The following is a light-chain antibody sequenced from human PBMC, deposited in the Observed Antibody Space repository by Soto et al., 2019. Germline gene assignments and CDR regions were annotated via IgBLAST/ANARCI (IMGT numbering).Light chain of an antibody. CDR3: QQYGSSSWT. J-gene: IGKJ1*01. CDR1: QSVSSSY. V-gene: IGKV3-20*01. CDR2: AAS. Sequence: EIVLTQSPGTLSSSPGERATLSCRASQSVSSSYLAWYRQKPGQAPRLLIYAASSRATGIPDRFSGSGSGTDFTLTISRLDPEDFAVYYCQQYGSSSWTFVQGTKVEF.